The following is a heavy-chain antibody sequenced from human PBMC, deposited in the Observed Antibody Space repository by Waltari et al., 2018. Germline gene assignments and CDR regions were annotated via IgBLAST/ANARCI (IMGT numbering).Heavy chain of an antibody. Sequence: QVQLVQSGAEVKKPGSSVKVSCKASGDNFRSYGITWVRQAPGQGLEWMGRVISLFGTPNYAQELQGRVTITADESTSTAYMELSSLTSEDTAVYYCAREGGYSSGWLESWGQGTLVTVSS. V-gene: IGHV1-69*15. CDR3: AREGGYSSGWLES. CDR1: GDNFRSYG. D-gene: IGHD6-19*01. J-gene: IGHJ4*02. CDR2: VISLFGTP.